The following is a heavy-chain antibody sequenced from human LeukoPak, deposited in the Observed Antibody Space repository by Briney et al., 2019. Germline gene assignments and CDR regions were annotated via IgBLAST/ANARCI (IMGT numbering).Heavy chain of an antibody. J-gene: IGHJ5*02. CDR2: IYTSGST. Sequence: PSETLSLTCTVSGGSISSGSYYWSWIRQPAGKGLEWIGRIYTSGSTNYNPSLKSRVTISVDTSKNQFSLKLSSVTAADTAVYHCAREDYDILTGPSINMNWFDPWGQGTLVTVSS. CDR1: GGSISSGSYY. CDR3: AREDYDILTGPSINMNWFDP. D-gene: IGHD3-9*01. V-gene: IGHV4-61*02.